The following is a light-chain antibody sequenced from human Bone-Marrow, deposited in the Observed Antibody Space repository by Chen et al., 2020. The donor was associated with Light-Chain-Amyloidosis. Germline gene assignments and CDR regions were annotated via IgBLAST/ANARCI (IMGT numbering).Light chain of an antibody. Sequence: QSALTQPASVSGSPGQSITISCTGTSSDVGGDNHVSWYQQHPDKAAKLMIYEVTNRPSWVPDRFSGSKSDNTDSLTISELQTEDEADDFCSSYTMTNTLVFGSGTRVTVL. CDR1: SSDVGGDNH. J-gene: IGLJ1*01. CDR3: SSYTMTNTLV. CDR2: EVT. V-gene: IGLV2-14*01.